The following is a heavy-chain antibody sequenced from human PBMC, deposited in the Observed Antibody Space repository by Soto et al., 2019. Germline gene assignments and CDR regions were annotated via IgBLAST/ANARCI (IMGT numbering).Heavy chain of an antibody. V-gene: IGHV3-33*01. CDR3: ARDQRGYDFWSGYYAHRGNWFDP. Sequence: QVQLVESGGGVVQPGRSLRLSCAASGFTFSSYGMHWVRQAPGKGLEWVAVIWYDGSNKYYADSVKGRFTISRDNSKNPLYLQMNSLRAGDTAVYYCARDQRGYDFWSGYYAHRGNWFDPWGQGPLVTVSS. CDR2: IWYDGSNK. CDR1: GFTFSSYG. J-gene: IGHJ5*02. D-gene: IGHD3-3*01.